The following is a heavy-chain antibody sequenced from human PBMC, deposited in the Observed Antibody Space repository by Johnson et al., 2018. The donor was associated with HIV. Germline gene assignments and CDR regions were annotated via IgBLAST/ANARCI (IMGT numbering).Heavy chain of an antibody. Sequence: VQLVESGGGVVRPGGSLRLSCAASGFTFDDYGMSWVRQAPGKGLEWVANIKQDGSEKYYVDSVKGRFTISRDNSKNTLYLQMTSRRAEDTAVYYCASSWGNAFDIWGQGTMVTVSS. V-gene: IGHV3-7*01. CDR2: IKQDGSEK. D-gene: IGHD7-27*01. CDR1: GFTFDDYG. CDR3: ASSWGNAFDI. J-gene: IGHJ3*02.